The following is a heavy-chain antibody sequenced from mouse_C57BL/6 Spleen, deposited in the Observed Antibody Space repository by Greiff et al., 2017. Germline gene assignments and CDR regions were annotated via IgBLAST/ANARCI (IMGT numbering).Heavy chain of an antibody. Sequence: EVKLMESGGGLVKPGGSLKLSCAASGFTFSSYAMPWVRQTPEKRLEWVATISDGGSYTYYPDNVKGRFTIYRDNAKNNPYLQMSHLKSEDTAIYYCAIEGTGAYWGQGTLVTVSA. CDR1: GFTFSSYA. CDR3: AIEGTGAY. V-gene: IGHV5-4*01. D-gene: IGHD2-14*01. CDR2: ISDGGSYT. J-gene: IGHJ3*01.